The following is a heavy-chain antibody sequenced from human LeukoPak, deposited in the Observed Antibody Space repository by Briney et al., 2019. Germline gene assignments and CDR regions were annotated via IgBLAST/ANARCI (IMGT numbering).Heavy chain of an antibody. J-gene: IGHJ4*02. D-gene: IGHD6-13*01. CDR1: GFTFSSYA. Sequence: GGSLRLSCAASGFTFSSYAMSWVRQAPGKGLEWVAVISYDGSNKYYADSVKGRFTISRDNSKNTLYLQMNSLRAEDTAVYYCARDETSAAAGTFDYWGQGPLVPVSS. CDR2: ISYDGSNK. CDR3: ARDETSAAAGTFDY. V-gene: IGHV3-30-3*01.